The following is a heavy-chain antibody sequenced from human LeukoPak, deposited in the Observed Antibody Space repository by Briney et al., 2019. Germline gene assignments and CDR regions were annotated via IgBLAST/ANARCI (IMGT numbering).Heavy chain of an antibody. CDR1: GDSISNGGYY. V-gene: IGHV4-31*03. CDR2: IYDSGTT. D-gene: IGHD1-14*01. CDR3: ARGGDRRGFDY. Sequence: SQTLSLTCTVSGDSISNGGYYWSWIRLHPGKGLEWVGYIYDSGTTYYSPALQSRVSISVDTSDSKSSLKLKSLTAADTAVYYCARGGDRRGFDYWGQGTLVTVSS. J-gene: IGHJ4*02.